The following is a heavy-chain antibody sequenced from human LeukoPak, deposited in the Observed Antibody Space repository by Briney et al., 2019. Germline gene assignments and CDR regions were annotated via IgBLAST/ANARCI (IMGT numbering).Heavy chain of an antibody. D-gene: IGHD6-19*01. Sequence: PGGSLRLSCAASGFTFRDYYMSWIRQAPGKGLEWVSYISSSGSTIYYADSVKGRFTISRDNAKNSLYLQMNSLRAEDTAVYYCARDEQWLVHIDYWGQGTLVTVSS. CDR1: GFTFRDYY. V-gene: IGHV3-11*01. J-gene: IGHJ4*02. CDR3: ARDEQWLVHIDY. CDR2: ISSSGSTI.